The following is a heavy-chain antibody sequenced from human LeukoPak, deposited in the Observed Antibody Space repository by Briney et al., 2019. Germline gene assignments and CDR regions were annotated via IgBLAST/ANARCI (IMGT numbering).Heavy chain of an antibody. V-gene: IGHV3-30*18. CDR2: ISYDGSNK. D-gene: IGHD2-2*01. Sequence: GRSLRLSCAASGFTFSSYGMLWVRQAPGKGLEWVAVISYDGSNKYYADSVKGRFTISRDNSKNTLYLQMNSLRAEDTAVYYCAKGGRYCSSTSCYEWFDPWGQGTLVTVSS. CDR1: GFTFSSYG. CDR3: AKGGRYCSSTSCYEWFDP. J-gene: IGHJ5*02.